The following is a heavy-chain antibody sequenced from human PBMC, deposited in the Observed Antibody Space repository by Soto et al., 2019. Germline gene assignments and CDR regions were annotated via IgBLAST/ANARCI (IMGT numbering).Heavy chain of an antibody. J-gene: IGHJ4*02. D-gene: IGHD3-3*01. V-gene: IGHV4-31*03. Sequence: SETLSLTCTVSGGSISSGGYYWSWIRQHPGKGLEWIGYIYYSGSTYYNPSLKSRVTISVDTSKNQFSLKLSSVTAADTAVYYCARITIFGIDLYYFDYWGQGTLVTVSS. CDR3: ARITIFGIDLYYFDY. CDR1: GGSISSGGYY. CDR2: IYYSGST.